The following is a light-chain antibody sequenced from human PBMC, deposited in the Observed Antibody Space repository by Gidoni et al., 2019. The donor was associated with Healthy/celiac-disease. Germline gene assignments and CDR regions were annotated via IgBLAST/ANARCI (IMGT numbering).Light chain of an antibody. CDR2: DAS. CDR1: QDISNY. J-gene: IGKJ1*01. Sequence: DIQLSQSPSSLSASVGDRVTITCQARQDISNYLNWYQQKPGKAPKLLIYDASNLETGVPSRFSGSGSGTDFTFTISSLQPEDIATYYCQQYDNISGTFGQGTKVEIK. CDR3: QQYDNISGT. V-gene: IGKV1-33*01.